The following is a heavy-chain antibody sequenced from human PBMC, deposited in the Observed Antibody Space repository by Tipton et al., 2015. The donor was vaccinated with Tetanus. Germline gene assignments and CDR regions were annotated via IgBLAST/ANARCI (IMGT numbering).Heavy chain of an antibody. D-gene: IGHD3-10*01. CDR1: GGSISSGGYY. V-gene: IGHV4-39*07. CDR2: INHSGST. Sequence: TLSLTCTVSGGSISSGGYYWSWIRQPPGKGLEWIGEINHSGSTNYNPSLKSRVTISVDTSKNQFSLKLSSVTAADTAVYYCARVYYGSGSYYFDYWGQGTLVTVSS. CDR3: ARVYYGSGSYYFDY. J-gene: IGHJ4*02.